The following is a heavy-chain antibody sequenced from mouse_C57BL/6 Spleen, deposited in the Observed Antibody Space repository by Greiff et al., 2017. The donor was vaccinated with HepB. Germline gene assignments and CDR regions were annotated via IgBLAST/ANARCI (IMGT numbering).Heavy chain of an antibody. CDR1: GYTFTSYW. J-gene: IGHJ4*01. V-gene: IGHV1-69*01. D-gene: IGHD2-2*01. Sequence: QVQLQQPGAELVMPGASVKLSCKASGYTFTSYWMHWVKQRPGQGLEWIGEIDPSDSYTNYNQKFKGKSTLTVDKSSSTAYMQLSSLTSEDSAVYYCARSGRGYPYAMDYWGQGTSVTVSS. CDR3: ARSGRGYPYAMDY. CDR2: IDPSDSYT.